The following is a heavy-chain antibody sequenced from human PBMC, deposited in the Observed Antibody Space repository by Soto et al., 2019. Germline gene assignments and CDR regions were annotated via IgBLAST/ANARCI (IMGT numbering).Heavy chain of an antibody. J-gene: IGHJ6*03. CDR1: GFTFSSYW. V-gene: IGHV3-74*01. CDR2: INSDGSST. Sequence: PGGSLRLSCAASGFTFSSYWMHWVRQAPGKGLVWVSRINSDGSSTSYADSVKGRFTISRDNAKNTLYLQMNSLRAEDTAVYYCARQGGSSWYQDYYMDVWGKGTTVTVSS. CDR3: ARQGGSSWYQDYYMDV. D-gene: IGHD6-13*01.